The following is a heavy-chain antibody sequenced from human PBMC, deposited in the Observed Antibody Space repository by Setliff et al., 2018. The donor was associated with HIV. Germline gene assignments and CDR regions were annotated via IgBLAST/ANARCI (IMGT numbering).Heavy chain of an antibody. CDR3: ATELFIVVAGHTPTFDY. V-gene: IGHV4-59*01. J-gene: IGHJ4*02. Sequence: SETLSLTCTVSGGSISSYYWSWIRQPPGKGLEWIGDIYYSGSTNYNPSLKSRVTITADTSTDTAYMELSSLRSEDTAVYYCATELFIVVAGHTPTFDYWGQGTLVTVSS. CDR1: GGSISSYY. D-gene: IGHD6-19*01. CDR2: IYYSGST.